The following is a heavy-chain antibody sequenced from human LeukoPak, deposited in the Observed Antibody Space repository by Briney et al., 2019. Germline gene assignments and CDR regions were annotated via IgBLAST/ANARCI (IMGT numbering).Heavy chain of an antibody. D-gene: IGHD6-19*01. CDR1: RDSINGYY. CDR3: ARGGGRGYSSGWVFDY. Sequence: AAETLSLTCTVSRDSINGYYWSWVRQPPGKGLEWSGYIYYTGSTNYNPSLNSRVTMSVDTSKNQFSLKLSSVTAADTAVYYCARGGGRGYSSGWVFDYWGQGTLVTVSS. V-gene: IGHV4-59*12. J-gene: IGHJ4*02. CDR2: IYYTGST.